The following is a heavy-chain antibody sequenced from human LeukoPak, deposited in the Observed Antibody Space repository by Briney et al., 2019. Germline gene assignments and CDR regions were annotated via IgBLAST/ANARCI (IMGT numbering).Heavy chain of an antibody. CDR3: SRQSVAMDY. Sequence: GESHKISCQGSGYSFTSYWIGWVRQMPGKGLEWMGIIFAGDSDTRYSPSFQGQVTISVDKSINTAYLQWSSLKASDTAIYYCSRQSVAMDYWGQGTLVTVSS. J-gene: IGHJ4*02. CDR1: GYSFTSYW. V-gene: IGHV5-51*01. D-gene: IGHD2-21*01. CDR2: IFAGDSDT.